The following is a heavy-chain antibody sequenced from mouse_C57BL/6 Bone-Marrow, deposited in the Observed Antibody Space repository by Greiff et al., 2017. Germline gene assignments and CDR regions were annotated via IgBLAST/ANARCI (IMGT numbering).Heavy chain of an antibody. V-gene: IGHV1-81*01. D-gene: IGHD1-3*01. J-gene: IGHJ2*01. Sequence: VQLQQSGAELVRPGASVKLSCKASGYTFTSYGISWVKQRPGQGLEWIGEIYPGSGNTYYNEKFKGKATLTADKSSSTAYMELRSLTSEDSAVSSEECEMYNFTTGCHYLDYWGQGTTLTVSS. CDR3: ECEMYNFTTGCHYLDY. CDR2: IYPGSGNT. CDR1: GYTFTSYG.